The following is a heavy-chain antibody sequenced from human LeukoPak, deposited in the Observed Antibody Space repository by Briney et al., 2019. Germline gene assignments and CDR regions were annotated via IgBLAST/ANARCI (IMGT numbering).Heavy chain of an antibody. J-gene: IGHJ3*02. D-gene: IGHD1-14*01. Sequence: PGGSLRLSCAASGFTFSSYAMSWVRQAPGKGLEWVSGISGSGDNTYYADSVKGRFTISRDNSKNTLYLQMNSLRAEDTAVYYCAKDRPRTDAFDIWGQGTMVTVSS. CDR1: GFTFSSYA. V-gene: IGHV3-23*01. CDR3: AKDRPRTDAFDI. CDR2: ISGSGDNT.